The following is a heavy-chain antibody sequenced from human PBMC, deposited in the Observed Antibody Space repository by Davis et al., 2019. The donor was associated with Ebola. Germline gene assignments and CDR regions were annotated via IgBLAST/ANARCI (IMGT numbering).Heavy chain of an antibody. CDR1: GYTFTGYY. CDR3: ARDRQLGDYYYYGMDV. CDR2: INPNSGGP. J-gene: IGHJ6*02. Sequence: ASVKVSCKASGYTFTGYYMHWVRQAPGQGLEWMGWINPNSGGPNYAQKFQGWVTMTRDTSISTAYMALSRLRSDDTAVYYCARDRQLGDYYYYGMDVWGQGTTVTVSS. V-gene: IGHV1-2*04. D-gene: IGHD6-6*01.